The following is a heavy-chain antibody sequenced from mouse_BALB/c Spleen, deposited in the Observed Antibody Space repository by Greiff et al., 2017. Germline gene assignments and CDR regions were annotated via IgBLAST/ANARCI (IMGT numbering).Heavy chain of an antibody. D-gene: IGHD1-1*01. CDR1: GFTFSSYG. CDR3: ARDYYYGSSPFAY. V-gene: IGHV5-6-3*01. J-gene: IGHJ3*01. CDR2: INSNGGST. Sequence: EVMLVESGGGLVQPGGSLKLSCAASGFTFSSYGMSWVRQTPDKRLELVATINSNGGSTYYPDSVKGRFTISRDNAKNTLYLQMSSLKSEDTAMYYCARDYYYGSSPFAYWGQGTLVTVSA.